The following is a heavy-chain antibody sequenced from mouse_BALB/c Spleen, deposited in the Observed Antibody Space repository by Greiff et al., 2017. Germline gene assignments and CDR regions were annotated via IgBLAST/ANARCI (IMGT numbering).Heavy chain of an antibody. CDR3: ARRVGECLQAMDY. V-gene: IGHV5-6*01. CDR1: GFTFSSYG. J-gene: IGHJ4*01. Sequence: DVQLQESGGDLVKPGGSLKLSCAASGFTFSSYGMSWVRQTPDQRLEWVATISSGGSYTYYTDSVKGRFTISRDNAKNTLYLQMSSLKSEDTAMYYGARRVGECLQAMDYWGQGTSVTVSS. CDR2: ISSGGSYT. D-gene: IGHD2-13*01.